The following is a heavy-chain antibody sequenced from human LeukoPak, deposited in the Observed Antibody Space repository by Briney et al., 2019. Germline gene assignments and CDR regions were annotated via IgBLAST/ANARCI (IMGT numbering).Heavy chain of an antibody. J-gene: IGHJ4*02. V-gene: IGHV4-34*09. Sequence: SETLSLTCAVYGGSFSGYYWSWIRQPPGKGLEWIGEINHSGSTNYNPSLKSRVTISIDTSKNQFSLQLSSVTAADTAVYYCARDRSGYYRLDSWGQGTLVTVSS. CDR3: ARDRSGYYRLDS. CDR2: INHSGST. CDR1: GGSFSGYY. D-gene: IGHD3-3*01.